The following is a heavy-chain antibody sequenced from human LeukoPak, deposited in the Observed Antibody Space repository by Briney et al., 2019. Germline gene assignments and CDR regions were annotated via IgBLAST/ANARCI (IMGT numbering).Heavy chain of an antibody. CDR3: ARLRGYFDY. V-gene: IGHV4-38-2*01. D-gene: IGHD1-26*01. J-gene: IGHJ4*02. Sequence: SETLSLTCAVSGYSLSSGYYWGWTRQPPGKGLEWIGSIYHSGSTYYNPSLKSRVTISVDTSKNQFSVKLSSVTAADTDVYYCARLRGYFDYWAQGTLVTVFS. CDR1: GYSLSSGYY. CDR2: IYHSGST.